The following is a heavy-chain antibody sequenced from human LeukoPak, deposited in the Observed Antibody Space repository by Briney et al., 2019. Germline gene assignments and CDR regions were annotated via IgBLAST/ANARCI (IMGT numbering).Heavy chain of an antibody. J-gene: IGHJ5*02. D-gene: IGHD1-26*01. CDR1: RFTFSDYY. Sequence: PRGSLRLSCAASRFTFSDYYMSWIRQAPGKGLEWVSHISSSGSIKYYADSVKGRFTISRDNAKNSLYLQMNSLRAEDTAVYYCARAGSGRSPDWFDPWGQGTLVTVSS. CDR3: ARAGSGRSPDWFDP. CDR2: ISSSGSIK. V-gene: IGHV3-11*04.